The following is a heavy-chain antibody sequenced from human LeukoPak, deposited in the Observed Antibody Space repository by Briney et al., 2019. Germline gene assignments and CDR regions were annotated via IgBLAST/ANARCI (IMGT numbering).Heavy chain of an antibody. D-gene: IGHD5-12*01. CDR2: ISYDGSNK. V-gene: IGHV3-30-3*01. CDR3: AREQYGGYVVNFDY. Sequence: GRSLRLSCADSAFSLSKYAMHWVRQAPGKGLEWVAVISYDGSNKYNADSVKGRFTISRDNAKNSLYLQMNSLRAEDTAVYYCAREQYGGYVVNFDYWGQGTLVTVSS. CDR1: AFSLSKYA. J-gene: IGHJ4*02.